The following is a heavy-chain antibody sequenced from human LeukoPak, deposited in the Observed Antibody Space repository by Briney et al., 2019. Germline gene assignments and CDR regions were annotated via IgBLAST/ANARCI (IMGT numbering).Heavy chain of an antibody. CDR2: IYHSGST. J-gene: IGHJ4*02. CDR1: GYSISSGYY. CDR3: AGTYYDSSGYIFDY. Sequence: SSETLSLTCAVSGYSISSGYYWGWIRQPPGKGLEWIGSIYHSGSTYYNPSLKSRVTISVATSKTQFSLKLSSVTAADTAVYYCAGTYYDSSGYIFDYWGQGTLVTVSS. D-gene: IGHD3-22*01. V-gene: IGHV4-38-2*01.